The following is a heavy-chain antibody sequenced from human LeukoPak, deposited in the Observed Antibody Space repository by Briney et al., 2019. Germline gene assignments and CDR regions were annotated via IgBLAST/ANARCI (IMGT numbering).Heavy chain of an antibody. CDR1: GFTFSTYW. D-gene: IGHD5-24*01. CDR3: ARERWLQPDY. J-gene: IGHJ4*02. V-gene: IGHV3-7*01. CDR2: INNHGNEK. Sequence: GGSLRLSCAASGFTFSTYWMNWVRQAPGKGLEWVANINNHGNEKRYVDSVKGRFTISRDNAKNSLYLQMNSLRAEDTAVYYCARERWLQPDYWGQGTLVTVSS.